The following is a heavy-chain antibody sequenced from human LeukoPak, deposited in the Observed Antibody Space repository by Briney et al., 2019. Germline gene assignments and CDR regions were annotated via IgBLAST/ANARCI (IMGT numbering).Heavy chain of an antibody. Sequence: SETLSLTCSVSGGPITEYYWSWIRQPPGKALEWIGYIYHTGSTNYSPSLKSRVTMSVDASRNQFSLKLVSVTAADTAVYYCARDRGTTGYYYLDSWGQGILVTVSS. D-gene: IGHD1-26*01. CDR2: IYHTGST. V-gene: IGHV4-59*01. J-gene: IGHJ4*02. CDR1: GGPITEYY. CDR3: ARDRGTTGYYYLDS.